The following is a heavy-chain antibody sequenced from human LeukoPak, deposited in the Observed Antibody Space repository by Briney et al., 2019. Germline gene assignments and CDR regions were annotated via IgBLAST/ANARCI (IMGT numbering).Heavy chain of an antibody. CDR3: ARTYYSGNSLGYFDL. CDR2: IYGGGGT. CDR1: GFTVSSNY. J-gene: IGHJ2*01. Sequence: GGSLRLSCTASGFTVSSNYLSWVCQAPGRGLEWVSIIYGGGGTYYAASVKGRFTISRDNSKNTLYLQMNSLRAEDTAVYYCARTYYSGNSLGYFDLWGRGTLVTVSS. D-gene: IGHD4-23*01. V-gene: IGHV3-53*01.